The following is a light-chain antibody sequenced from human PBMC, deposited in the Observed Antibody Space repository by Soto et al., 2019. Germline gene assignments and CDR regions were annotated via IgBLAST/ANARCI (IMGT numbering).Light chain of an antibody. CDR2: GAS. J-gene: IGKJ2*01. CDR1: QSISDT. Sequence: EIVMTQSPATLSVSPGGRATLSCRASQSISDTLAWYQQKPGQAPRLLIHGASTRAPGFPARFSGSGSGTDFTLTISRLEPEDFAIYHCQQYGGSPRTFGQGTKLEIK. CDR3: QQYGGSPRT. V-gene: IGKV3-15*01.